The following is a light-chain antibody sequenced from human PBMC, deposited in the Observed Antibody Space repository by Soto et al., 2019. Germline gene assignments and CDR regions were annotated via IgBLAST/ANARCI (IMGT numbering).Light chain of an antibody. CDR2: RNN. CDR1: SSNIGSNY. Sequence: QPVLTQPPSASGTPGQRVTISCSGSSSNIGSNYVYWYQQLPGTAPTLLIYRNNQRPSAVPDRFSGAKSGTSASLAISGLRSEDEADYYCAAWDDSLSGQVVFGGGTKVTVL. J-gene: IGLJ2*01. V-gene: IGLV1-47*01. CDR3: AAWDDSLSGQVV.